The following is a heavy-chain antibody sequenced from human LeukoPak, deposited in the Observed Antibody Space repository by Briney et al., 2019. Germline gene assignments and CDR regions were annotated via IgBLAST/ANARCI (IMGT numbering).Heavy chain of an antibody. CDR3: AKTHGSGNYYGRLPYYFDY. J-gene: IGHJ4*02. Sequence: GRSLRLSCAASGFTFDDYAMHWVRQAPGKGLEWVAGISWNSGSIGYADSVKGRFTISRDNAKNSLYLKMNSLRAEDTASYYCAKTHGSGNYYGRLPYYFDYWGQGTLVTVSS. CDR2: ISWNSGSI. CDR1: GFTFDDYA. D-gene: IGHD3-10*01. V-gene: IGHV3-9*01.